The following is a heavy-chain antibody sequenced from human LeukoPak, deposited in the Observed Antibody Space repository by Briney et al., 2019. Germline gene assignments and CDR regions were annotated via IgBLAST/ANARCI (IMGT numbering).Heavy chain of an antibody. Sequence: GASVKVSCKASGYTFTSYYMHWVRQAPGQGLEWMGWISAYNGNTNYAQKLQGRVTMTTDTSTSTAYMELRSLRSDDTAVYYCARDRGYCSSTSCYFDYWGQGTLVTVSS. D-gene: IGHD2-2*01. V-gene: IGHV1-18*04. CDR3: ARDRGYCSSTSCYFDY. CDR1: GYTFTSYY. J-gene: IGHJ4*02. CDR2: ISAYNGNT.